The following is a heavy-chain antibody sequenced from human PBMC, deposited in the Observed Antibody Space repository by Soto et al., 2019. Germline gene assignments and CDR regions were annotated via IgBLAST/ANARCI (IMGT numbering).Heavy chain of an antibody. CDR2: IYPGVPDT. J-gene: IGHJ4*02. CDR1: GTNYW. V-gene: IGHV5-51*01. CDR3: ARGYYSFCSGPLDY. Sequence: GESLKISCRTSGTNYWIAWVRQRPGKGLEWLGIIYPGVPDTRYSPSFQGQVTISADKSISTTYLRWSTLKASAGGIYFCARGYYSFCSGPLDYWGQGTLVTVSS. D-gene: IGHD1-26*01.